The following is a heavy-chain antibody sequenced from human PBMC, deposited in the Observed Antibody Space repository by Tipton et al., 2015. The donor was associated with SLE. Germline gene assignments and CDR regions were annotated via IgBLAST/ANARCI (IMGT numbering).Heavy chain of an antibody. CDR1: GYNFSTYW. CDR2: IYPGDSHT. J-gene: IGHJ6*03. Sequence: QLVQSGAEVKKSGESLTISCKASGYNFSTYWIGWVRQMPGKGLELMGMIYPGDSHTIYSPSFQGQVTMSADKSISTAFLRWGSLKASDTAMSYCARGESYFYFYKDVWGKGTTVTVSS. CDR3: ARGESYFYFYKDV. V-gene: IGHV5-51*03.